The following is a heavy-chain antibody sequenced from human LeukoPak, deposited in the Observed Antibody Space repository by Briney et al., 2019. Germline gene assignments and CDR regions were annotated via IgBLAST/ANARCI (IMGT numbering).Heavy chain of an antibody. CDR2: ISSSASSI. CDR1: GFTFSSYE. Sequence: GGSLRLSCATSGFTFSSYEMSWVRQAPGKGLEWVSYISSSASSIYYADSVKGRFTISRDNANNSLYLRMNSLRAEDTAVYYCARGDFWSGLNYWGQGTLVTVSS. J-gene: IGHJ4*02. CDR3: ARGDFWSGLNY. V-gene: IGHV3-48*03. D-gene: IGHD3-3*01.